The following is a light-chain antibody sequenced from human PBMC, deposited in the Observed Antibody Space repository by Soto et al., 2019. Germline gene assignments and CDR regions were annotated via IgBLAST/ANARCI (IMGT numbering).Light chain of an antibody. CDR1: SSNIGSNT. CDR3: AAWDDSLSAYV. V-gene: IGLV1-44*01. Sequence: QSVLTQPPSASGTPGQRVTMSCSGSSSNIGSNTVNWYQQLPGTAPKLLIYSNDERPSGVPDRFSGSKSGTSASLAISGLQSEDEADYYCAAWDDSLSAYVFGTGTKFTVL. CDR2: SND. J-gene: IGLJ1*01.